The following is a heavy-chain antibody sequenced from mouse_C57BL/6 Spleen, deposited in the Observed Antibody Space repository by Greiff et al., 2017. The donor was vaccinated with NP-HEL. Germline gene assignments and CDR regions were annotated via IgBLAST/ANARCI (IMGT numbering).Heavy chain of an antibody. Sequence: QVQLQQSGAELVRPGTSVKVSCKASGYAFTNYLLEWVKQRPGQGLEWIGVINPGSGGTNYNEKFKGKATLTADKSSSTAYMQLSSLTSEDSAVYFCARSRAAFDYWGQGTTLTVSS. V-gene: IGHV1-54*01. CDR1: GYAFTNYL. D-gene: IGHD6-1*01. CDR3: ARSRAAFDY. J-gene: IGHJ2*01. CDR2: INPGSGGT.